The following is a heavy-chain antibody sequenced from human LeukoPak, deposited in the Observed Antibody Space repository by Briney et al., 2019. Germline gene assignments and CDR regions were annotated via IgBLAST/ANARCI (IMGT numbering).Heavy chain of an antibody. V-gene: IGHV3-30-3*01. J-gene: IGHJ5*02. CDR2: ISYDGSNK. CDR1: GFTFSSYA. D-gene: IGHD3-3*01. Sequence: PGGSLRLSCAASGFTFSSYAMHWVRQAPGKRLEWVAVISYDGSNKNYADSVKGRFTISRDNSKNTLYLQMNSLRAEDTAVYYCARAFTIFGVVPPWFDPWGQGTLVTVSS. CDR3: ARAFTIFGVVPPWFDP.